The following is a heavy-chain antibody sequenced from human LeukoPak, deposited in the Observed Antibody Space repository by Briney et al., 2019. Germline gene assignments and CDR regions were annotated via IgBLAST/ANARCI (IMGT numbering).Heavy chain of an antibody. CDR3: AKNYCSSTSCYSYYMDV. D-gene: IGHD2-2*02. J-gene: IGHJ6*03. V-gene: IGHV3-30*02. CDR1: GLSFSTFG. CDR2: IRYDGGDK. Sequence: GGSLRLPXAASGLSFSTFGMHWVRQAPGKGLEWVAFIRYDGGDKYFANSVKGRFTIFRDNSRNTLYLQMNSVRAEDTALYYCAKNYCSSTSCYSYYMDVWGKGTTVTVSS.